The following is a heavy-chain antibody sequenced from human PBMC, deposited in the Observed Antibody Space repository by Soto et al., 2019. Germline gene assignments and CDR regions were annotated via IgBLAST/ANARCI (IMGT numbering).Heavy chain of an antibody. CDR3: ARVWWGEMNIIADS. D-gene: IGHD2-15*01. Sequence: ASVKVSCTASGYTFASYGIRWLRQAPGQGLEWLGWVSTYSPKTVYAQKFQGRVTMTTDTSTTTAYMELTSLTSNDTAVYYCARVWWGEMNIIADSWGRGTLVPV. J-gene: IGHJ4*02. V-gene: IGHV1-18*01. CDR1: GYTFASYG. CDR2: VSTYSPKT.